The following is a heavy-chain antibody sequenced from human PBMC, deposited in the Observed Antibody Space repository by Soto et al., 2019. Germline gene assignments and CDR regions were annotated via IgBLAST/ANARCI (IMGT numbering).Heavy chain of an antibody. CDR1: GGSISSSSYY. CDR2: IYYSGST. D-gene: IGHD5-12*01. V-gene: IGHV4-39*01. Sequence: QLQLQESGPGLVKPSETLSLTCTVSGGSISSSSYYWGWIRQPPGKALEWIGSIYYSGSTYYNPSLKIRVAISVNTSRNQFSLKRSSVTAADTVVYYCARHNGDGYNWFPPPLYYFDYWGQGTLVTVSS. CDR3: ARHNGDGYNWFPPPLYYFDY. J-gene: IGHJ4*02.